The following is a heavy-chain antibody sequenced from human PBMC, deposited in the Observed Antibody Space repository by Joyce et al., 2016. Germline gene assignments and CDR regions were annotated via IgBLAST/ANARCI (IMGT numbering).Heavy chain of an antibody. CDR2: ISSGGTT. CDR1: GFPVSDYY. J-gene: IGHJ6*02. Sequence: EVQLVESGGGLIQPGGSLRLSCAVSGFPVSDYYMAWVRQAPGKGLQLVSVISSGGTTSYADSVKCRFSISRDNSKNTLYLQMNSLRAEDTAVYYCARDYFYGMDVWGQGTTVTVSS. V-gene: IGHV3-53*01. CDR3: ARDYFYGMDV.